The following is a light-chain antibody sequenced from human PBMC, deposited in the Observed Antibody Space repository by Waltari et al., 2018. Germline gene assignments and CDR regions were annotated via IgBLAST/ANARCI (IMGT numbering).Light chain of an antibody. Sequence: SSDLTQDPSVSVALGQTVRITCHGDTLRRYYASWYQQRPGQAPILVLYGPDNRPSGIADRFSGSTSGNTASLTITGAQAEDEADYYCHSRETFSTRLFGGGTRLTV. J-gene: IGLJ2*01. CDR2: GPD. V-gene: IGLV3-19*01. CDR3: HSRETFSTRL. CDR1: TLRRYY.